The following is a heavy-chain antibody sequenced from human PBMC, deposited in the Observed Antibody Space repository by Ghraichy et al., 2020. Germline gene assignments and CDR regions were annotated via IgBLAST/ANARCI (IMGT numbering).Heavy chain of an antibody. CDR1: GGSISSSSYY. J-gene: IGHJ4*02. V-gene: IGHV4-39*01. CDR2: VYYSGST. CDR3: ARRGPYGDYADY. Sequence: SQTLSLTCTVSGGSISSSSYYWGWIRQPPGKGLEWIGSVYYSGSTYYNPSLKSRVTISVDTSKNQFSLKLSSVTAADTAVYYCARRGPYGDYADYWGQGTLVTVSS. D-gene: IGHD4-17*01.